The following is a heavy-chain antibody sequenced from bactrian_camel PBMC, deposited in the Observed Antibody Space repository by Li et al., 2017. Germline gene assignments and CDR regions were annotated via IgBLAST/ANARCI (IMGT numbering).Heavy chain of an antibody. V-gene: IGHV3S40*01. CDR2: TRSNSEWT. D-gene: IGHD2*01. CDR1: GFTLSSRD. J-gene: IGHJ4*01. CDR3: ATGWWYLPHDL. Sequence: DVQLVESGGGLVQPGGSLRLSCAASGFTLSSRDVNWVRQAPGKGLEWVSLTRSNSEWTSFAEPVKGRFTISRDNAKNTLSLQMNSLKTEDTAVYYCATGWWYLPHDLWGQGTQVTVS.